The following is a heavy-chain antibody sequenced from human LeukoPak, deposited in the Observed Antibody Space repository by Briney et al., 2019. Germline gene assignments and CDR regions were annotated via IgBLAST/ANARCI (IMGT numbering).Heavy chain of an antibody. V-gene: IGHV3-23*01. CDR2: ISGSGGST. J-gene: IGHJ4*02. CDR1: GFTFSSYA. CDR3: AKDSAAGYYDFWSGYYTGYFDY. Sequence: TGGSLRLSCAASGFTFSSYAMSWVRQAPGKGLEWVSAISGSGGSTYYADSVKGRFTISRDNSKNTLYLQMNSLRAEDTAVYYCAKDSAAGYYDFWSGYYTGYFDYWGQGTLVTVSS. D-gene: IGHD3-3*01.